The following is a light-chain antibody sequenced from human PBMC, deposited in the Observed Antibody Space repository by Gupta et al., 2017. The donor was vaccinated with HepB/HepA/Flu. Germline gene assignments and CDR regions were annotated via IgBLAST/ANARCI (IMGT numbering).Light chain of an antibody. J-gene: IGKJ4*01. CDR2: AAS. CDR1: QDISSW. V-gene: IGKV1-12*01. Sequence: DIQMTQSPSSVSASVGDRVTITCRASQDISSWLAWYQQKPGKAPNLLIYAASNLQSGVPSRFSGSGSGTDFTLTISSLQPEDFATYYCQQANSFPVTFGGGTGVEIK. CDR3: QQANSFPVT.